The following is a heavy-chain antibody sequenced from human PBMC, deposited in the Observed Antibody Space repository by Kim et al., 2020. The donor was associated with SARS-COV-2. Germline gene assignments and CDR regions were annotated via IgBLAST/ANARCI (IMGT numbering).Heavy chain of an antibody. CDR2: IIPIFGTA. D-gene: IGHD2-15*01. CDR1: GGTFSSYA. CDR3: ARVGYCSGGSCYSFDY. Sequence: SVKVSCKASGGTFSSYAISWVRQAPGQGLEWMGGIIPIFGTANYAQKFQGRVTITADESTSTAYMELSSLRSEDTAVYYCARVGYCSGGSCYSFDYWGQGTLVTVSS. J-gene: IGHJ4*02. V-gene: IGHV1-69*13.